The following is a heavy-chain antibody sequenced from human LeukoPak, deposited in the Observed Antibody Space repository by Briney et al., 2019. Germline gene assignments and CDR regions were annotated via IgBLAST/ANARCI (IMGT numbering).Heavy chain of an antibody. CDR2: ISGSGGST. V-gene: IGHV3-23*01. D-gene: IGHD3-3*01. CDR1: EFTFSSYA. CDR3: ARGRSGGYYSPNYYMDV. Sequence: PGGSLRLSCAASEFTFSSYAMSWVRQAPGKGLEWVSAISGSGGSTYYADSVKGRFTISRDNSKNTLYLQMNSLRAEDTAVYYCARGRSGGYYSPNYYMDVWGKGTTVTVSS. J-gene: IGHJ6*03.